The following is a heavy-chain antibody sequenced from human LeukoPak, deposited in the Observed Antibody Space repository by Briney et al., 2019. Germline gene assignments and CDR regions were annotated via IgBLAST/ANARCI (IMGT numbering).Heavy chain of an antibody. CDR1: GGTFSSYA. CDR2: IIPIFGTA. V-gene: IGHV1-69*06. D-gene: IGHD3-10*01. CDR3: ASITSGFDY. Sequence: SVTVSCKASGGTFSSYAISWVRQAPGQGLEWMGGIIPIFGTANYAQKFQGRVTITADKSTSIAYMELSSLRSEDTAVYYCASITSGFDYWGQGTLVTVSS. J-gene: IGHJ4*02.